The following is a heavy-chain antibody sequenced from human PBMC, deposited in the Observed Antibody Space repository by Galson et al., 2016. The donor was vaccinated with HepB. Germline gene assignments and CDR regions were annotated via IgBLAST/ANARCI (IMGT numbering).Heavy chain of an antibody. Sequence: SVKVSCKASGYTFTSYYIHWVRQAPGQGLEWIGIINPSGGGTSYAQKFQGRVTMTRDTSTTTVYMELSSLRSEDMAVYYCARDNPPEYDFWSGQDYWGQGTLVTVSS. V-gene: IGHV1-46*01. CDR2: INPSGGGT. CDR3: ARDNPPEYDFWSGQDY. D-gene: IGHD3-3*01. CDR1: GYTFTSYY. J-gene: IGHJ4*02.